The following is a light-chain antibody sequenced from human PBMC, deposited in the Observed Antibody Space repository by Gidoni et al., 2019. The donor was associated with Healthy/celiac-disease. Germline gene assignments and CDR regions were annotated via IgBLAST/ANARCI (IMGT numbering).Light chain of an antibody. Sequence: IQMTQSPSSLSASVGDRVTITCRASQSISSYLNWYQQKPGKAPKLLIYAASSLHGGVSSRFSGSGSGTDFTLTISSLQPEDFATYYCQQSYSTPHSFGPGTKLEIK. CDR1: QSISSY. V-gene: IGKV1-39*01. CDR3: QQSYSTPHS. CDR2: AAS. J-gene: IGKJ2*01.